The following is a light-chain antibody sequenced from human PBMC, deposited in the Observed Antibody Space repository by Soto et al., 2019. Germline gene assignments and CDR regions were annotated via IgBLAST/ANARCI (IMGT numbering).Light chain of an antibody. CDR1: QSISSW. J-gene: IGKJ1*01. V-gene: IGKV1-5*01. CDR3: QQYDSSWT. Sequence: DIQMTQSRSTLSASVGDRVTITCRSSQSISSWLAWYQQEPGKAAKLLSYEASSWERGHPARFSGSGCGKELTLTISSLQPADFAAYYCQQYDSSWTFGQGPKVDIK. CDR2: EAS.